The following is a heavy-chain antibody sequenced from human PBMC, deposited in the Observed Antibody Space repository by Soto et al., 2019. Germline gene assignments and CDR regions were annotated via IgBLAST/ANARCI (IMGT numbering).Heavy chain of an antibody. CDR1: GFTFSNAW. V-gene: IGHV3-15*01. CDR2: IKSKTDGGTT. Sequence: PWGSLRLSCAASGFTFSNAWMSWVRQAPGRGLEWVGRIKSKTDGGTTDYAAPVKGRFTISRDDSKNTLYLQMNSLKTEDTAVYYCTTGRYDFWSGYYYGREVWGQGTTVSVSS. J-gene: IGHJ6*02. D-gene: IGHD3-3*01. CDR3: TTGRYDFWSGYYYGREV.